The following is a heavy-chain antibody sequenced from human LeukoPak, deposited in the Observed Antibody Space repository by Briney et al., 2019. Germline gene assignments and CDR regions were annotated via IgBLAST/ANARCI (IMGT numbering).Heavy chain of an antibody. CDR2: IYYSGST. V-gene: IGHV4-30-4*08. CDR3: ARGAGRSGGFDP. J-gene: IGHJ5*02. CDR1: GGSISSGDYY. Sequence: SQTLSLTCTVSGGSISSGDYYWSWIRQPPGKGLEWIGYIYYSGSTYYNPSLKSRVTISVDTSKNQFSLKLSSVTAADTAVYYCARGAGRSGGFDPWGQGTLVTVSS. D-gene: IGHD2-15*01.